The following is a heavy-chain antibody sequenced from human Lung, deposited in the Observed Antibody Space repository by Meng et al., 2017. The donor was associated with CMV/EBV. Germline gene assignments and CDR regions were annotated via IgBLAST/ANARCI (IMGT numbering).Heavy chain of an antibody. V-gene: IGHV1-18*04. D-gene: IGHD4-17*01. Sequence: ASAMDSSWVSAYSITSFGTSWWRHDPRQRLEWMRWISASNGNTNYAHKLQGRVTMTTDTSTSTAYMQLRSLRSDDTAVYYCAREGYGDYVPYYYYGMDVWGQGTTVXVSS. CDR3: AREGYGDYVPYYYYGMDV. J-gene: IGHJ6*02. CDR1: AYSITSFG. CDR2: ISASNGNT.